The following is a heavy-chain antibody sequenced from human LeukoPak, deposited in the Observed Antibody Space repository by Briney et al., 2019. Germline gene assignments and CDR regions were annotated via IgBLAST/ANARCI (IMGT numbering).Heavy chain of an antibody. CDR3: ARGITMVRGATHAFDI. V-gene: IGHV4-38-2*02. CDR1: GYSMSSGYY. Sequence: SETLSLTCTVSGYSMSSGYYWGWIRQPPERGLEWIGSMYHTGSTYYNPSLKSRVTISVDTSKNQFSLKLSSVTAADTAVYYCARGITMVRGATHAFDIWGQGTMVTVSS. CDR2: MYHTGST. J-gene: IGHJ3*02. D-gene: IGHD3-10*01.